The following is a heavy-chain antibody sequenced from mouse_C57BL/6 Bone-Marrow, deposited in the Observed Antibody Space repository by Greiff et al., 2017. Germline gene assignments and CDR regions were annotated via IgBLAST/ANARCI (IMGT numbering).Heavy chain of an antibody. Sequence: VQLQESGAELARPGASVKLSCKASGYTFTSYGISWVKQRTGQGLGWIGEIYPRSGNTYYNEKFKGKATLTADKSSSTAYMELRSLTSEDSAVYFCARRWGFYDHYAMDYWGQGTSVTVSS. V-gene: IGHV1-81*01. D-gene: IGHD2-3*01. CDR3: ARRWGFYDHYAMDY. CDR1: GYTFTSYG. J-gene: IGHJ4*01. CDR2: IYPRSGNT.